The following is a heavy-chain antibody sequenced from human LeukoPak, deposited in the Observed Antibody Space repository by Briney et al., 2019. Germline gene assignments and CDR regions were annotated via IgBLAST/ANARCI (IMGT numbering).Heavy chain of an antibody. J-gene: IGHJ4*02. CDR2: ISYDGSNK. CDR3: ARVRNSCYFDY. CDR1: GFTFSSYA. V-gene: IGHV3-30*01. D-gene: IGHD1-14*01. Sequence: GGSLRLSCAASGFTFSSYAMHWVRQAPGKGLEWVAVISYDGSNKYYADSVKGRFTISRDNSKNTLYLQMNSLRAEDTAVYYCARVRNSCYFDYWGQGTLATVSS.